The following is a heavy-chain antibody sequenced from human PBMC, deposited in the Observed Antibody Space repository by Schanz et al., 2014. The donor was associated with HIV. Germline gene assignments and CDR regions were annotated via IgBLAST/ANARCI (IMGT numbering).Heavy chain of an antibody. CDR1: GGTFMTYA. Sequence: QVQLVQSGAEVKKPGSSVKVSCKASGGTFMTYAISWVRQAPGQGLEWMGGIIPLFGTANYAQKFQGRVTITADISTNTAYMELTSLRSEDTAIYYCARDVQPLYGMDVWGQGTTVTVSS. CDR3: ARDVQPLYGMDV. D-gene: IGHD5-18*01. CDR2: IIPLFGTA. J-gene: IGHJ6*02. V-gene: IGHV1-69*06.